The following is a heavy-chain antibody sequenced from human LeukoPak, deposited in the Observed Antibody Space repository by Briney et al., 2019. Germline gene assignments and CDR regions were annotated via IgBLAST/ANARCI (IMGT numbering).Heavy chain of an antibody. CDR2: LYSNDEK. Sequence: SGPTLFHPTQPLTPTCTFSGFSLSSGGVGGGWIRQPPGKALEWLAHLYSNDEKRYIPSLRSRLTITKDTSKNQVVLTLTNMDPVDTATYSCLHRLGSKGAFDIWGQGTLVTVSS. V-gene: IGHV2-5*01. CDR1: GFSLSSGGVG. J-gene: IGHJ3*02. CDR3: LHRLGSKGAFDI. D-gene: IGHD2-15*01.